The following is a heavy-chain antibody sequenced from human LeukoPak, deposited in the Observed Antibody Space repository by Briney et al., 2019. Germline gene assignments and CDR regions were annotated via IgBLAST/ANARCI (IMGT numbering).Heavy chain of an antibody. CDR2: IGSSGTTM. V-gene: IGHV3-48*03. D-gene: IGHD1-26*01. J-gene: IGHJ4*02. CDR3: VRIWEGAY. Sequence: GGSLRLSCGVSGFTFSSYEMNWVRQAPGKGLEWVSYIGSSGTTMYYADSVMGRFTISRDNAKNTLYLQMNSLRAEDTAVYYCVRIWEGAYWGQGTLVTVSS. CDR1: GFTFSSYE.